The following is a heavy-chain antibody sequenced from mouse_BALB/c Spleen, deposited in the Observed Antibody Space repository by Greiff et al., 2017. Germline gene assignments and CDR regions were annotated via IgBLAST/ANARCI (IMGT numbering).Heavy chain of an antibody. CDR3: AREVRRAYYFDY. CDR2: INPYNGDT. J-gene: IGHJ2*01. V-gene: IGHV1-20*02. D-gene: IGHD2-14*01. Sequence: VQLQQSGAELVRPGVSVKISCKGSGYTFTDYAMNWVMQSHGKSLEWIGRINPYNGDTFYNQKFKGKATLTVDKSSSTAHMELRSLASEDSAVYYCAREVRRAYYFDYWGQGTTLTVSS. CDR1: GYTFTDYA.